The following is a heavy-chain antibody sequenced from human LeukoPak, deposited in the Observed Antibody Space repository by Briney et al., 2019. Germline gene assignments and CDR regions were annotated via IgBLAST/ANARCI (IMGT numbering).Heavy chain of an antibody. CDR1: GCSISSSNYY. Sequence: SETLSLTCTVSGCSISSSNYYWGWLRQPPGKGLEGIVRIYYSGSTYYDPSIKSGVTISVDTTKNQFSLKLSSVTAADTAVYYCARHGRRAVNYGSTFDSWGQGTLVTVSS. CDR2: IYYSGST. J-gene: IGHJ4*02. CDR3: ARHGRRAVNYGSTFDS. V-gene: IGHV4-39*01. D-gene: IGHD3-10*01.